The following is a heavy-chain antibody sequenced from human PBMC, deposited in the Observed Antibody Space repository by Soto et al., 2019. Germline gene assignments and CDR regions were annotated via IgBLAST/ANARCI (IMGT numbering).Heavy chain of an antibody. CDR2: IYPDDSRT. D-gene: IGHD4-17*01. Sequence: VQLVQSGAEVKKPGESLKISCKGSEFSFTTYWIAWVRQMPGEGLKWVGIIYPDDSRTTYSPSFQGQVTISADKSINTAYLQWSSLKASDTAMYYCTRDLDYGGNSEDFDIWGQGTRVTVSS. CDR3: TRDLDYGGNSEDFDI. J-gene: IGHJ3*02. CDR1: EFSFTTYW. V-gene: IGHV5-51*03.